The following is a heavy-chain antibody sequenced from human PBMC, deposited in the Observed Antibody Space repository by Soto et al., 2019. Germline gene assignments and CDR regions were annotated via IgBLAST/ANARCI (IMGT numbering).Heavy chain of an antibody. Sequence: QLQLRESGPGLERPSETLSLSCSVSGDSIDSHGAHWSWIRQSPGKGPEWIGTVAYTGTTYYRPPLGSRVTVAADKSRNPFSLKLTSVTAAYTAVYYCAIHRAFNTACDFEHWGQGTLVTVSS. V-gene: IGHV4-39*01. CDR1: GDSIDSHGAH. CDR3: AIHRAFNTACDFEH. J-gene: IGHJ4*02. D-gene: IGHD2-21*01. CDR2: VAYTGTT.